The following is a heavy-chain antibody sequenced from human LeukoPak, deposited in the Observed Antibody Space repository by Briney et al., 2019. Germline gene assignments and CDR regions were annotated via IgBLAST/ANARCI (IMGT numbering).Heavy chain of an antibody. D-gene: IGHD2-2*01. Sequence: SQTLSLTCTISGGSISSGDYYWSWIRQPPGKGLEWIGYIYYSGSTYYNPSLKSRVTISVDTSKNQFSLKLSSVTAADTAVYYCARGVGGYQLEGNDAFDIWGQGTMVTVSS. CDR1: GGSISSGDYY. CDR3: ARGVGGYQLEGNDAFDI. J-gene: IGHJ3*02. CDR2: IYYSGST. V-gene: IGHV4-30-4*08.